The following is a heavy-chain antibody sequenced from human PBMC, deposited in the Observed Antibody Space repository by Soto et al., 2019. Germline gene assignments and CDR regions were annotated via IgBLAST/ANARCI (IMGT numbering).Heavy chain of an antibody. D-gene: IGHD2-21*02. Sequence: GESLKISCAASGFTFSSYGMHWVRQAPGKGLEWVAVIWYDGSNKYYADSVKGRFTISRDNSKNTLYLQMNSLRAEVTAVYYCARGGFSVVVTASLYDAFDIWGQGTMVTVSS. J-gene: IGHJ3*02. CDR3: ARGGFSVVVTASLYDAFDI. CDR1: GFTFSSYG. CDR2: IWYDGSNK. V-gene: IGHV3-33*01.